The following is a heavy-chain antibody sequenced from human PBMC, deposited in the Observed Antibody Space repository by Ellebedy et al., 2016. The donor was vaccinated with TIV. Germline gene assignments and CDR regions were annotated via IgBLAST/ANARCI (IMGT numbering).Heavy chain of an antibody. CDR2: ISGSGGST. CDR3: AKDPYGDYESAPYYYYGMDV. V-gene: IGHV3-23*01. D-gene: IGHD4-17*01. J-gene: IGHJ6*02. CDR1: GFTFSSYA. Sequence: GESLKISXAASGFTFSSYAMSWVRQAPGKGLEWVSAISGSGGSTYYADSVKGRFTISRDNSKNTLYLQMNSLRAEDTAVYYCAKDPYGDYESAPYYYYGMDVWGQGTTVTVSS.